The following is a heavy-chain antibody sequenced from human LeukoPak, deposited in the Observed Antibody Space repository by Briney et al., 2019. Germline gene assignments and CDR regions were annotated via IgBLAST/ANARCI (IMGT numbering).Heavy chain of an antibody. J-gene: IGHJ6*03. Sequence: SETLSLTCTVSGGSISSSSYYWGWIRQPPGKGQEWIGSIYYSGSTYYNPSLKSRVTISVDTSKNQFSLKLSSVTAADTAVYYCASHPGDDSSGYYYSYYYYYMDVWGKGTTVTVSS. CDR2: IYYSGST. D-gene: IGHD3-22*01. CDR1: GGSISSSSYY. V-gene: IGHV4-39*07. CDR3: ASHPGDDSSGYYYSYYYYYMDV.